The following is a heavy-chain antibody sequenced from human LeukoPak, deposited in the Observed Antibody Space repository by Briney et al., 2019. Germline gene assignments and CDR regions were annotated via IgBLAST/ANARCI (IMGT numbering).Heavy chain of an antibody. V-gene: IGHV1-2*02. CDR1: GYTFTGYY. Sequence: ASVTVSFKASGYTFTGYYMHWVRQAPGQGLEWMGWINPNSGGTNYAQKFQGRVTMTRATSISTAYMELSRLRSDDTAVYYCASSTVYPPLTWLDPWGQGTLDTVSS. J-gene: IGHJ5*02. CDR2: INPNSGGT. CDR3: ASSTVYPPLTWLDP. D-gene: IGHD3-16*02.